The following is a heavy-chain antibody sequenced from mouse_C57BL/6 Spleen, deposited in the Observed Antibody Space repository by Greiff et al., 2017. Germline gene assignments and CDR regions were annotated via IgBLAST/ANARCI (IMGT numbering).Heavy chain of an antibody. CDR2: IDPSDSYT. CDR1: GYTFTSYW. CDR3: ARSDYGSSGYFDV. J-gene: IGHJ1*03. V-gene: IGHV1-50*01. Sequence: QVQLQQPGAELVKPGASVKLSCKASGYTFTSYWMQWVKQRPGQGLEWIGEIDPSDSYTNYNQKFKGKATLAVDTSSSTAYMQLSSLTSEDSAVYDCARSDYGSSGYFDVWGTGTTVTVSS. D-gene: IGHD1-1*01.